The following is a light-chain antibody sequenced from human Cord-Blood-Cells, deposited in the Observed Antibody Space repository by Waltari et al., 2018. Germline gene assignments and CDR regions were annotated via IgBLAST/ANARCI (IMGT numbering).Light chain of an antibody. V-gene: IGKV3-11*01. J-gene: IGKJ5*01. CDR2: DAS. CDR1: QSVSSY. CDR3: QQRSNWPIT. Sequence: EIVLTQSPATLSLSPGERATLSCRASQSVSSYLAWYQQKPGQAPRLLIYDASNRATGIPAMFSGSGSGTDFTLTISSLEPEYFAVYYCQQRSNWPITFGQGTRLEIK.